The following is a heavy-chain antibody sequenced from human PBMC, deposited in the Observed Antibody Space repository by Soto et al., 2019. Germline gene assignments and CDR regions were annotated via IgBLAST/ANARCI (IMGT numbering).Heavy chain of an antibody. CDR3: ARDGAVAGNTNFDY. Sequence: ASVKVSCKASGYTFTNYGIHWVRQGPAQRLEWMGWINAGNAETKYSQKCQGRVTISRDTSARTAYMELSSMRSEDTAVYYCARDGAVAGNTNFDYWGQGTLVTVSS. CDR1: GYTFTNYG. D-gene: IGHD6-19*01. J-gene: IGHJ4*02. V-gene: IGHV1-3*01. CDR2: INAGNAET.